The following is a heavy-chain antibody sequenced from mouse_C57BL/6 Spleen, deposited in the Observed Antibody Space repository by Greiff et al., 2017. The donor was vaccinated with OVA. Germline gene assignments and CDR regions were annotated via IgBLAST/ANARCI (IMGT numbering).Heavy chain of an antibody. D-gene: IGHD3-2*02. CDR2: INPGSGGT. V-gene: IGHV1-54*01. CDR3: ARGGGSGHFDY. Sequence: VQLQQSGAELVRPGTSVKVSCKASGYAFTNYLIEWVKQRPGQGLEWIGVINPGSGGTNYNEKFKGKATLTADKSSSTAYMQLSSLTSEDSAVYFCARGGGSGHFDYWGQGTTLTVSS. J-gene: IGHJ2*01. CDR1: GYAFTNYL.